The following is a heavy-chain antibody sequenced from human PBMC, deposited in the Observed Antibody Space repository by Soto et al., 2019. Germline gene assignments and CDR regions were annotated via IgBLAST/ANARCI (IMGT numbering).Heavy chain of an antibody. Sequence: QLQLQESGPGLVKPSETLSLTCTVSGGSISSSSYYWGWIRQPPGKGLEWIGCIYYSGSTYYNPPLKSRVTISVDTSKNQFSLNLSSVTAADTAVYYCGSGGSGSYYFGGDFDYWGQGTLVTVSS. D-gene: IGHD3-10*01. CDR2: IYYSGST. CDR3: GSGGSGSYYFGGDFDY. J-gene: IGHJ4*02. CDR1: GGSISSSSYY. V-gene: IGHV4-39*01.